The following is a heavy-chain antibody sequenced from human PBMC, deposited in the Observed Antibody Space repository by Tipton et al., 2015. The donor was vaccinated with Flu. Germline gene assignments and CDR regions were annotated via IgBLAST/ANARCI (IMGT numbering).Heavy chain of an antibody. CDR1: GGSISGYY. V-gene: IGHV4-59*08. CDR2: IYYVGHT. D-gene: IGHD3-10*02. J-gene: IGHJ6*02. Sequence: LRLSCVVSGGSISGYYWSWIRQPPGRGLEWVGYIYYVGHTFYSPSLRSRVSMSVDTTKNQFSLKLKSVTAADTAVYYCTRHPPVPMLARGMDVWGQGTTVTVS. CDR3: TRHPPVPMLARGMDV.